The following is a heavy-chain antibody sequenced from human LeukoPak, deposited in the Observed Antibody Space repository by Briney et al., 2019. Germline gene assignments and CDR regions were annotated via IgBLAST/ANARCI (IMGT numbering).Heavy chain of an antibody. CDR3: AREYYGDYVGAFDI. CDR2: IKQDGSEE. CDR1: GFTFSSYW. D-gene: IGHD4-17*01. Sequence: GGSLRLSCAASGFTFSSYWMSWVRQAPGKGLEWVANIKQDGSEEYYVDSVKGRFTISRDNAKNSLYLQMNSLRAEDTAVYYCAREYYGDYVGAFDIWGQGTMVTVSS. J-gene: IGHJ3*02. V-gene: IGHV3-7*03.